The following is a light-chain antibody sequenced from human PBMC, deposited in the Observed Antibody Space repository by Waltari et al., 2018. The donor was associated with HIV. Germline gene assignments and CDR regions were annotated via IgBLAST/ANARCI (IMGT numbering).Light chain of an antibody. CDR3: QQRSDWHALT. V-gene: IGKV3-11*01. CDR2: DAS. Sequence: EIVLTQSPAALSLSPGERATLSCRASQSVTSYLAWYQQKPGQAPRLLIYDASRRATGIPARFRGSGSGTDFTLTISSLQPEDSAIYYCQQRSDWHALTFGGGTKVEIK. J-gene: IGKJ4*01. CDR1: QSVTSY.